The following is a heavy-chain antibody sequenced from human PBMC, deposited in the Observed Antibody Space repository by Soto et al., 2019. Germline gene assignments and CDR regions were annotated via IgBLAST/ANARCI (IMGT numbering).Heavy chain of an antibody. CDR3: ARGGVMTYFDY. CDR1: GFTFSSYE. Sequence: EVQLVESGGGLVQPGGSLRLSCAASGFTFSSYEMNWVRQAPGKGLEWVSYISSSGSTIYYADSVKGRITISRDNAKNSLYLQMNSLRAEDTAVYYCARGGVMTYFDYWGQGPLVTVSS. V-gene: IGHV3-48*03. J-gene: IGHJ4*02. D-gene: IGHD3-16*01. CDR2: ISSSGSTI.